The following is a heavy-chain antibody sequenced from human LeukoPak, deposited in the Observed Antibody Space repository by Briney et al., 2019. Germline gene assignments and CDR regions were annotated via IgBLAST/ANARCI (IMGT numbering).Heavy chain of an antibody. CDR1: RGSISSYY. J-gene: IGHJ3*02. V-gene: IGHV4-59*01. CDR3: ARGLGYGEYLVPFDI. Sequence: PSETLSLTCTVSRGSISSYYWSWIRQPPGKGLEWIGYIYYSGSTNYNPSLKSRVTISVDTSKNQFSLKLSSVTAADTAVYYCARGLGYGEYLVPFDIWGQGTLVTVSS. D-gene: IGHD4-17*01. CDR2: IYYSGST.